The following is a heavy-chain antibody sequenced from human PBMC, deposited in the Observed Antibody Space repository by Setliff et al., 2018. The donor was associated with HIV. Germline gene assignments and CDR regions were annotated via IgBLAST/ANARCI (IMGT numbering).Heavy chain of an antibody. V-gene: IGHV4-38-2*02. CDR1: GYSISSGYY. CDR3: AKDIHGWHFDL. Sequence: SETLSLTCGVSGYSISSGYYWGWIRQPPGKGLEWIGSIYHNGITYYNPSLKSRVTISVDTSKNQFSLKLTSVTAADTAVYYCAKDIHGWHFDLWGRGTLVTVSS. J-gene: IGHJ2*01. D-gene: IGHD2-2*02. CDR2: IYHNGIT.